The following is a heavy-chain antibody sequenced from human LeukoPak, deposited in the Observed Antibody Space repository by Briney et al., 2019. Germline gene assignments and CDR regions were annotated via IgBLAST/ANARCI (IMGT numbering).Heavy chain of an antibody. CDR3: ARGYFDSRDSSNAFDV. V-gene: IGHV4-59*08. CDR2: ISRSGNT. Sequence: SETLSLTCNVAGVSISSSYWSWIRQPPGKGLEWIGYISRSGNTNFNPSLKSRFSFSRDTSKNQISLKLNSVTAADAALYYCARGYFDSRDSSNAFDVWGQGTMVTASS. D-gene: IGHD3-9*01. J-gene: IGHJ3*01. CDR1: GVSISSSY.